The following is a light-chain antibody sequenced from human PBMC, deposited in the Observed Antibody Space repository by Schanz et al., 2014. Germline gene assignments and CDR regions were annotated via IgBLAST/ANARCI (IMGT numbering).Light chain of an antibody. CDR3: QQYGSSLIT. Sequence: EIVLTQSPATLSLSPGERATLSCRASQSVASHLAWYQQKPGQAPRLLIYGASSRATGIPDRFSGSGSGTDFTLTISRLEPEDFAVYYCQQYGSSLITFGQGTRLEIK. J-gene: IGKJ5*01. CDR2: GAS. V-gene: IGKV3-20*01. CDR1: QSVASH.